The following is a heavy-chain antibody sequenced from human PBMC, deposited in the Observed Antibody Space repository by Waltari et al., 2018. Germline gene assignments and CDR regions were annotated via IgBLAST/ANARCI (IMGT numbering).Heavy chain of an antibody. D-gene: IGHD1-26*01. CDR2: LSLDGNTK. J-gene: IGHJ4*02. CDR1: GLPFSSCA. CDR3: ARHFLALGDGDS. Sequence: GVVQPGGSLRLSCAASGLPFSSCAFHWVRQAPGKGLEWVAFLSLDGNTKFYTDSVKGRFTVSRDNSKNTLYLQMNGLKTDDTAVYYCARHFLALGDGDSWGQGVLVTVSS. V-gene: IGHV3-30*02.